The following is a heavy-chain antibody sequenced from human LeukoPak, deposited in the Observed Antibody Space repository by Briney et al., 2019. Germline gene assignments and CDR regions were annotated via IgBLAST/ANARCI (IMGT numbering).Heavy chain of an antibody. CDR1: GFTFSSYA. Sequence: GGSLRLSCAASGFTFSSYAMSWVRQAPGKGLEWVSAISGSGGSTYYADSVKGRFTISRDNSKNTLYLQMNSLRAEDTAVYYCARDKTVIEYYFDYWGQGTLVTVSS. CDR2: ISGSGGST. V-gene: IGHV3-23*01. D-gene: IGHD4-17*01. CDR3: ARDKTVIEYYFDY. J-gene: IGHJ4*02.